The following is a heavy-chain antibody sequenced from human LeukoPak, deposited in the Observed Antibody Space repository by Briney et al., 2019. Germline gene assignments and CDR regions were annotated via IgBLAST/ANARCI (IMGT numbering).Heavy chain of an antibody. Sequence: GASVTVSCKVSGYTLTELSMRWVRQAPGKGLEWMGGFDPEDGETIYAQKFQGRVTMTEDTSTDTAYMELSSLRSEDTAVYYCATVSTGTTDYWGQGTLVTVSS. J-gene: IGHJ4*02. CDR2: FDPEDGET. CDR3: ATVSTGTTDY. V-gene: IGHV1-24*01. CDR1: GYTLTELS. D-gene: IGHD1-7*01.